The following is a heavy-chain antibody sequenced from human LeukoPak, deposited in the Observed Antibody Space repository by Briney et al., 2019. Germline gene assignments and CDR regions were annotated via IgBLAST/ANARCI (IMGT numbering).Heavy chain of an antibody. CDR1: DVSFSGYY. J-gene: IGHJ4*02. D-gene: IGHD1-26*01. V-gene: IGHV4-34*01. Sequence: SETLSLTCAVYDVSFSGYYWSWILQPPGKRLEWIGEINHNGSINYNPSLKSRVTISVDTSKSQFSLNLNSVTAADTAVYYCARGRWDPRFDYWGQGTLVTVSS. CDR3: ARGRWDPRFDY. CDR2: INHNGSI.